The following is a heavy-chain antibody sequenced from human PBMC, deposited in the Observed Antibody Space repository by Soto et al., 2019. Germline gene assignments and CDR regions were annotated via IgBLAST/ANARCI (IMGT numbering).Heavy chain of an antibody. CDR1: GLTFSTFA. CDR2: ISHAGSNK. Sequence: GRSLRLSCAASGLTFSTFAMHLVRQAPGKGLDCVSVISHAGSNKYYADSVKGRFTISRDNSKNTLYLQMNSLTSEDTAVYYCARDPAGGSGHYYLFDYWGQGTLVTVSS. J-gene: IGHJ4*02. V-gene: IGHV3-30-3*01. CDR3: ARDPAGGSGHYYLFDY. D-gene: IGHD3-22*01.